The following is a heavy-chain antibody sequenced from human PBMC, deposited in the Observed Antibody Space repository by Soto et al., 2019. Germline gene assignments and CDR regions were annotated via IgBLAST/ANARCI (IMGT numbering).Heavy chain of an antibody. V-gene: IGHV2-70*04. CDR3: ARNPAYSSSRGFDY. J-gene: IGHJ4*02. CDR1: GFSLSTSGMR. Sequence: GSGPTLVNPTQTLTLTCTFSGFSLSTSGMRVSWIRQPPGKALEWLARIDWDDDKFYSTCLKTRLTISKDTSKNQVVLTMTNMDPVDTATYYCARNPAYSSSRGFDYWGQGTLVTAPQ. CDR2: IDWDDDK. D-gene: IGHD6-6*01.